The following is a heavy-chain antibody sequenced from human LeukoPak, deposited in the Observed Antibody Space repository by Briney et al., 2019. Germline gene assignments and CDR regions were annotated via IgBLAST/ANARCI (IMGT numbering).Heavy chain of an antibody. J-gene: IGHJ4*02. D-gene: IGHD2-8*01. CDR1: GFTFSSYW. CDR3: AKGGRGNGEVY. CDR2: IKQDGSEN. V-gene: IGHV3-7*01. Sequence: QPGGSLRLSCAVSGFTFSSYWMNWVRQAPGKGLEWVANIKQDGSENNYVDSVKGRFTISRDNAKSSLFLQMNDLRAEDTAVYYCAKGGRGNGEVYWGQGTLVTVSS.